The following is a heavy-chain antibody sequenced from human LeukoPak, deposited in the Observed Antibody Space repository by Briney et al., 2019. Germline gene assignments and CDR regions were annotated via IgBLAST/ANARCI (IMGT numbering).Heavy chain of an antibody. CDR1: GFTFSSYA. D-gene: IGHD6-19*01. V-gene: IGHV3-33*01. Sequence: GRSLRLSCGASGFTFSSYAMDWVRQAPGKGLEWVGAICYDGSETYYAGSVTGRFTIYRDNSKNVLYLQMNSTRVEDTAMCYCTRLYRSGWYVPWGQGTLVTVSS. CDR3: TRLYRSGWYVP. J-gene: IGHJ5*02. CDR2: ICYDGSET.